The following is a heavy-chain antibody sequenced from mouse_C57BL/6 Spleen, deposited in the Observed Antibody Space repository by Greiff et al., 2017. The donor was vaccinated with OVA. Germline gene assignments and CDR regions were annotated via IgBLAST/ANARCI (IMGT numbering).Heavy chain of an antibody. Sequence: QVQLKESGAELVRPGTSVKVSCKASGYAFTNYLIEWVKQRPGQGLEWIGVINPGSGGTNYNEKFKGKATLTADKSSSTAYMQLSSLKSEDSAVYFCARGDDEEFLYFDGWGQGTTLTVSS. CDR3: ARGDDEEFLYFDG. D-gene: IGHD2-12*01. V-gene: IGHV1-54*01. CDR2: INPGSGGT. CDR1: GYAFTNYL. J-gene: IGHJ2*01.